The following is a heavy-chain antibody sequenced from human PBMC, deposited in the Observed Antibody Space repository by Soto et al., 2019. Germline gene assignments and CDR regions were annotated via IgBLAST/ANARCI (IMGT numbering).Heavy chain of an antibody. D-gene: IGHD6-19*01. V-gene: IGHV3-23*01. J-gene: IGHJ4*02. CDR3: AKDSGYSSGWYGY. CDR1: GFTFSSYA. CDR2: ISGSGGST. Sequence: EVQLLESGGGLVQPGGSLRLSCAASGFTFSSYAMSWVRQAPGKGLEWVSAISGSGGSTYYADSVKGRFTISRDNSKNTPYLQMNSLRAEDTAVYYCAKDSGYSSGWYGYWGQGTLVTVSS.